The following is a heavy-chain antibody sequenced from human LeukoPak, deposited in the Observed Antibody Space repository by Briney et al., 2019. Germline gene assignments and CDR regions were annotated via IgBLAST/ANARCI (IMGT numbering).Heavy chain of an antibody. CDR2: ISSSGSTI. CDR3: ARALILGYCSSTSCAEIDY. Sequence: GGSLRLSRTASGFTFGDYAMSWFRQAPGKGLEWVSYISSSGSTIYYADSVKGRFTISRDNAKNSLYLQMNSLRAEDTAVYYCARALILGYCSSTSCAEIDYWGQGTLVTVSS. D-gene: IGHD2-2*01. V-gene: IGHV3-48*03. J-gene: IGHJ4*02. CDR1: GFTFGDYA.